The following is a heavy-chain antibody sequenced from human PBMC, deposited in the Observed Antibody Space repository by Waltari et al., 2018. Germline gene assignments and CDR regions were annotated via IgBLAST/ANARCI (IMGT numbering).Heavy chain of an antibody. CDR3: ARDRGRGLYLDA. D-gene: IGHD2-15*01. CDR2: VLSTGKT. V-gene: IGHV4-4*02. CDR1: GDSVTSPNW. J-gene: IGHJ5*02. Sequence: QLQLQESGPGLVKPSGTLSLSCAVSGDSVTSPNWWSWVHQSPQSGLEWIAQVLSTGKTDYSPSFASRVTMSLDASNNQFSLKLTAATAADTAVYYCARDRGRGLYLDAWGPGTLVTVSP.